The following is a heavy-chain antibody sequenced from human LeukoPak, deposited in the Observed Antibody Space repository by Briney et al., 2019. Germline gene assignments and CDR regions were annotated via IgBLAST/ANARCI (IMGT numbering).Heavy chain of an antibody. CDR3: ARVTDSGSYGD. CDR2: ISSSRSYI. V-gene: IGHV3-21*01. J-gene: IGHJ4*02. D-gene: IGHD1-26*01. Sequence: GGSLRLSCAASGFTFSSYSMNWVRPAPGKGLEWVSSISSSRSYIYYADSVKGRFTIYRDNAKNSLYLQMNSLRAEDTAVYYCARVTDSGSYGDWGQGTLVTVSS. CDR1: GFTFSSYS.